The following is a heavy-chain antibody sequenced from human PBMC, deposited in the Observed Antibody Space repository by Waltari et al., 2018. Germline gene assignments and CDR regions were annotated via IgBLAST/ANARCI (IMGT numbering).Heavy chain of an antibody. CDR1: GFTFDDYT. Sequence: EVQLVESGGVVVQPGGSLRLSCAASGFTFDDYTMHWVRHAPGKGLEWVSLISWDGGSTYYADSVKGRFTISRDNSKNSLYLQMNSLRTEDTALYYCAKDVVRRGSGWYPPNWYFQHWGQGTLVTVSS. CDR3: AKDVVRRGSGWYPPNWYFQH. CDR2: ISWDGGST. D-gene: IGHD6-19*01. V-gene: IGHV3-43*01. J-gene: IGHJ1*01.